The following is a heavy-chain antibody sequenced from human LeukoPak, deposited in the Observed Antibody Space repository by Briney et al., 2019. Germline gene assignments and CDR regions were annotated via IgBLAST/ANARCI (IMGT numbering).Heavy chain of an antibody. CDR1: GFTFSTYW. CDR3: ARDVGGSLDY. Sequence: GGSLRLSCTASGFTFSTYWMAWVRQAPGKGLEWVANIKGDESARHHADSVKRRFTISRDNAQNSVYLQMSSLRGEDTAVYYCARDVGGSLDYWGQGALVTVSS. D-gene: IGHD1-26*01. V-gene: IGHV3-7*01. CDR2: IKGDESAR. J-gene: IGHJ4*02.